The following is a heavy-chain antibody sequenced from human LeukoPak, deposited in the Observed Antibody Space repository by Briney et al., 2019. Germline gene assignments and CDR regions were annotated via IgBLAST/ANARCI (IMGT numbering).Heavy chain of an antibody. CDR1: GYTFTGYY. J-gene: IGHJ4*02. CDR3: ARDYTGSGWLDY. Sequence: ASVKGSCKASGYTFTGYYMHWVRQAPGQGLEWMGWINPNSGGTNYAQKFQGRVTMTRDTSISTVYMELSRLRSDDTAVYYCARDYTGSGWLDYWGQGALVTVSS. V-gene: IGHV1-2*02. D-gene: IGHD6-19*01. CDR2: INPNSGGT.